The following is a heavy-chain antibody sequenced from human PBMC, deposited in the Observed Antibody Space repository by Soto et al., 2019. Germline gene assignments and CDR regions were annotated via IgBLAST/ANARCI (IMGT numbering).Heavy chain of an antibody. D-gene: IGHD6-13*01. CDR2: IYYSGST. CDR3: ARGYRQAGYSSSWVFDY. CDR1: GGSINSGGYY. J-gene: IGHJ4*02. V-gene: IGHV4-31*03. Sequence: QVQLQESGPGLVKPSQTLSLICTVSGGSINSGGYYWNWIRPHPGKGLEWIGYIYYSGSTSYNPCRRSRGTRAADTSENQFSLKLSSVTAADTAVYFCARGYRQAGYSSSWVFDYWGQGTLVNVSS.